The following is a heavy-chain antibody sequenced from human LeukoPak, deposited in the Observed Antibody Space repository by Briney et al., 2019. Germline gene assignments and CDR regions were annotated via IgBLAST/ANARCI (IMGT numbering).Heavy chain of an antibody. CDR3: ARRGFYTWFDP. V-gene: IGHV3-23*01. D-gene: IGHD3-3*01. Sequence: GGPLRLSCAASVFTFYIYHMIWVPEAPGKAREWVSTIRGYDEYIYCADSVKGRFPISRDNPKHTLYLNMKHLRPEHRAVYPCARRGFYTWFDPWGQGDLVTVSS. J-gene: IGHJ5*02. CDR1: VFTFYIYH. CDR2: IRGYDEYI.